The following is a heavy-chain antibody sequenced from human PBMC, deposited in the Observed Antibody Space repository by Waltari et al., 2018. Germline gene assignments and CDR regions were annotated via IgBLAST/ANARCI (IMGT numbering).Heavy chain of an antibody. D-gene: IGHD6-13*01. Sequence: QVQLQESGPGLVKPSETLSLTCAVSGYSISSGYYWGWIRQPPGKGLEWIGNIYHSGSTHYNPSLKSRVTISVDTSKNQFSLKLSSVTAADTAGYYCARRAAITAAGPTYYMDVWGKGTTVTVSS. V-gene: IGHV4-38-2*01. CDR1: GYSISSGYY. CDR3: ARRAAITAAGPTYYMDV. J-gene: IGHJ6*03. CDR2: IYHSGST.